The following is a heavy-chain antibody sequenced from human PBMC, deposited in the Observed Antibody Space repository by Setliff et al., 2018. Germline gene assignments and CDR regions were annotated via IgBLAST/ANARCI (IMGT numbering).Heavy chain of an antibody. Sequence: SETLSLTCTVSGDSINSYPYYWGWIRQPPGKGLEWIGNIYYTGITYYNPSIKSRATISIATSNDQFSLKLIAMRAAVTAVYFCARSRNTAARLLDYWGQGALVTVSS. CDR3: ARSRNTAARLLDY. CDR2: IYYTGIT. CDR1: GDSINSYPYY. V-gene: IGHV4-39*07. J-gene: IGHJ4*02. D-gene: IGHD6-6*01.